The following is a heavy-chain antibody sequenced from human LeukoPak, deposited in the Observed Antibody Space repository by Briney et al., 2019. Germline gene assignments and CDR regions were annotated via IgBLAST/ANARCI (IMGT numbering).Heavy chain of an antibody. CDR2: IIPIFGTA. D-gene: IGHD4-17*01. Sequence: ASVKVSCKASGGTFSSYAISWVRQAPGQGLEWMGGIIPIFGTANYAQKFQGRVTITTDESTSTAYMELSSLRSEDTAVYYCATDRRGVNYGDPQGFDYWGQGTLVTVSS. CDR3: ATDRRGVNYGDPQGFDY. J-gene: IGHJ4*02. V-gene: IGHV1-69*05. CDR1: GGTFSSYA.